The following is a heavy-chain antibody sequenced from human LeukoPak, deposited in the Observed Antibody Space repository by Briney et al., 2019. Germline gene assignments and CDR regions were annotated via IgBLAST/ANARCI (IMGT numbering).Heavy chain of an antibody. CDR2: INPNSGGT. Sequence: ASVKVSCKASGYTFTGYYMHWVRQAPGQGLEWMGWINPNSGGTNYAQKFQGRVTMTRDTSISTAYMELSSLRSEDTAVYYCAREGAAAGTLGWFDPWGQGTLVTVSS. D-gene: IGHD6-13*01. J-gene: IGHJ5*02. V-gene: IGHV1-2*02. CDR1: GYTFTGYY. CDR3: AREGAAAGTLGWFDP.